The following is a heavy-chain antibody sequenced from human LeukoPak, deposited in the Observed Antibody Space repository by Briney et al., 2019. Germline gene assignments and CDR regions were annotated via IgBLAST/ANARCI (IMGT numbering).Heavy chain of an antibody. Sequence: SQTLSLTCTVSGGSISSGSYYWSWIRQPPGKGLEWIGYIYHSGSTYYNPSLKSRVIISVDRSKNQFSLKLSSVTAADTAVYYCARVDYYGSGDNNWFDPWGQGTLVTVSS. CDR2: IYHSGST. D-gene: IGHD3-10*01. V-gene: IGHV4-30-2*01. CDR3: ARVDYYGSGDNNWFDP. J-gene: IGHJ5*02. CDR1: GGSISSGSYY.